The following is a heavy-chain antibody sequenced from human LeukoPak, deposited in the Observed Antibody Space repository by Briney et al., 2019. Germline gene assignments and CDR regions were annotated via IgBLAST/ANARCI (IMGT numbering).Heavy chain of an antibody. CDR1: GGSITSYY. V-gene: IGHV4-59*01. CDR3: ARDRHGSGSAHSFDP. D-gene: IGHD3-10*01. CDR2: IYHSGST. Sequence: ASETLSLTCTVSGGSITSYYWSWIRQPPGKGLEWIGYIYHSGSTNYNPSLKSRVTISVDTSKNQFSLKLSSVTAADTAVYYCARDRHGSGSAHSFDPWGKGTLITVSS. J-gene: IGHJ5*02.